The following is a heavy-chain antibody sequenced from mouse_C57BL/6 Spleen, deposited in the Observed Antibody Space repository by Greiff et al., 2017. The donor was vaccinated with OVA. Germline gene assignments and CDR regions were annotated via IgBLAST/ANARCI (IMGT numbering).Heavy chain of an antibody. J-gene: IGHJ3*01. CDR1: GYPFTSYG. D-gene: IGHD3-2*02. CDR3: ARSLDSSGYRFAY. V-gene: IGHV1-81*01. CDR2: IYPRSGNT. Sequence: QVQLQPSGAELARPGASVKLSCQASGYPFTSYGISWVKQRTGQGLEWVGEIYPRSGNTYYNAKFKGQATLPADKSSSTAYMEHRSLTSEDSAVYFCARSLDSSGYRFAYWGQGTLVTVSA.